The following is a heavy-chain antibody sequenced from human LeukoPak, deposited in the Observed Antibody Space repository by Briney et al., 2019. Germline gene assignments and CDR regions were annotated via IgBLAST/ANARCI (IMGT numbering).Heavy chain of an antibody. Sequence: SETLSLTCTVSGGSISSYYWSWIRQPPGKGLEWIGYIYYSGSTNYNPSLKSRVTISLDTSNNQFSLKLSSVTAADTAIYYCAREGSGSYFNWFDPWGQGTLVTVSS. J-gene: IGHJ5*02. V-gene: IGHV4-59*01. CDR3: AREGSGSYFNWFDP. D-gene: IGHD3-10*01. CDR1: GGSISSYY. CDR2: IYYSGST.